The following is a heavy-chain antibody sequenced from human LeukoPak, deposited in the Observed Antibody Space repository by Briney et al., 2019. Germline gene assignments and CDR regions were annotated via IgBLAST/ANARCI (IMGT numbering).Heavy chain of an antibody. D-gene: IGHD2-15*01. Sequence: PGGSLRLSCAASGFTFSSYAMSWVRQAPGKGLEWVSAISGSGGSTYYADSVKGRFTISRDNSKNTLYLQMNSLRAEDTAVYYCAKWTQPYCSGGSCYGGFGYWGQGTLVTVSS. J-gene: IGHJ4*02. CDR3: AKWTQPYCSGGSCYGGFGY. CDR1: GFTFSSYA. CDR2: ISGSGGST. V-gene: IGHV3-23*01.